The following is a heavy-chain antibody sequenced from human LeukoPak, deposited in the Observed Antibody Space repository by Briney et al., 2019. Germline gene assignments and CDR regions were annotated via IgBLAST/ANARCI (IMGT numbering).Heavy chain of an antibody. Sequence: AGGSLRLSCAASGFTFSRFWMSWVRQAPGKGLEWVANIKQDGNEEYYVESVKGRFTISRDNAKNSVYLQMNSLRAEDTAVYYCARDNWNYAVEDYWGQGTLVTVSS. D-gene: IGHD1-7*01. J-gene: IGHJ4*02. CDR3: ARDNWNYAVEDY. CDR1: GFTFSRFW. V-gene: IGHV3-7*01. CDR2: IKQDGNEE.